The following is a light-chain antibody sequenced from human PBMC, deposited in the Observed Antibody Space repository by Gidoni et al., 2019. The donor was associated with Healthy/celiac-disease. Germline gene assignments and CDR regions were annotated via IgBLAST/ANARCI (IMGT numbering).Light chain of an antibody. J-gene: IGKJ1*01. Sequence: DIVMTQSPLSLLVTPGEPASISCRSSQSLLHSNGYNYLDWYLQTPGQSPQLLIYLGSNRASGVPDRFSGSGSGTDFTLKISRVEAEDVGVYYCMQALQAPRTFXQXTKVEIK. CDR3: MQALQAPRT. CDR1: QSLLHSNGYNY. CDR2: LGS. V-gene: IGKV2-28*01.